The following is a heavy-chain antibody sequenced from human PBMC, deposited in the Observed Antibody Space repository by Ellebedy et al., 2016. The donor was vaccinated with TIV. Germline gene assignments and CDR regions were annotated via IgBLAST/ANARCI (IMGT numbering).Heavy chain of an antibody. V-gene: IGHV3-23*01. CDR3: AKNRTAGDGYWVFDS. Sequence: PGGSLRLSCAASGFTFSNFAMSWVRQAPGKGLEWVPGIVGGGAERYADSVKGRFTISRDNSKNTVDLQMKSLRDEETAVYFCAKNRTAGDGYWVFDSWGQGTLVTVSS. J-gene: IGHJ4*02. D-gene: IGHD5-18*01. CDR1: GFTFSNFA. CDR2: IVGGGA.